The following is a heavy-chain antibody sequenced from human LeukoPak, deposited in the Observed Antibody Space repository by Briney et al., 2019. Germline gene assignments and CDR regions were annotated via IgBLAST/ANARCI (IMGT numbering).Heavy chain of an antibody. Sequence: GRSLRLSCAASGFTFSSYGMHWVRQAPGKGLEWVAVIWYDGGNKYYADSVKGRFTISRDNSKNTLYLQMNSLRAEDTAVYYCARDMEVVVPAAAFDYWGQGTLVTVSS. V-gene: IGHV3-33*01. D-gene: IGHD2-2*01. CDR2: IWYDGGNK. J-gene: IGHJ4*02. CDR3: ARDMEVVVPAAAFDY. CDR1: GFTFSSYG.